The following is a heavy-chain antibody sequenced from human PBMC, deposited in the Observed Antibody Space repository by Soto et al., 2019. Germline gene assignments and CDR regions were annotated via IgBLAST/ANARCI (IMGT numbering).Heavy chain of an antibody. V-gene: IGHV1-18*04. CDR1: CYTFTIYG. Sequence: VASVXVSFRSSCYTFTIYGIICVLQAPGQGLEGMGWISAYNVNTNYAQKLQGRVTMTTDSSTSTAYMELRSLRSDDTAVYYCARALLVLPFLEWLPTGSYSYGMDVWGQGTTVTVYS. J-gene: IGHJ6*02. D-gene: IGHD3-3*01. CDR3: ARALLVLPFLEWLPTGSYSYGMDV. CDR2: ISAYNVNT.